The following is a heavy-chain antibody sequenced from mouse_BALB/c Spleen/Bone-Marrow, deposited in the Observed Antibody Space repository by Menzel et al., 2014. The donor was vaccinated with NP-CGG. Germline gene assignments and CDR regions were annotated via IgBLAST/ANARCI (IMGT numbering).Heavy chain of an antibody. Sequence: VQLQQSGTVLARPGASVKMSRKASGYSFTSYWMHWVKQRPGQGLEWIGAIYPGNSDTSYNQKFKGKAKLTAVTSATTAYMELSSLTNEDSAVYFCTRKVYYGNPLDYWGQGTTLTVSS. D-gene: IGHD2-1*01. CDR1: GYSFTSYW. CDR2: IYPGNSDT. J-gene: IGHJ2*01. V-gene: IGHV1-5*01. CDR3: TRKVYYGNPLDY.